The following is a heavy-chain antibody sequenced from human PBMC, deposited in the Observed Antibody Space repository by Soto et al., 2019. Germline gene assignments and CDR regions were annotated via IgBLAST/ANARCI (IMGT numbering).Heavy chain of an antibody. J-gene: IGHJ5*02. CDR1: GFIFDSFG. CDR2: ISGSGFKK. V-gene: IGHV3-23*01. D-gene: IGHD1-26*01. Sequence: GSLRLSCAASGFIFDSFGMSWVRQAPGKGLEWISSISGSGFKKYYADSVKGRFTISRDNSKSTVYLELNNLSAEDTAVYHCAKNQGVELVPLATVDWFDPWGQGSVVTVSS. CDR3: AKNQGVELVPLATVDWFDP.